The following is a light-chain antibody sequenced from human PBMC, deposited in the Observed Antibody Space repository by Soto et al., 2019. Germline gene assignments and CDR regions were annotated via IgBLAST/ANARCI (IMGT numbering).Light chain of an antibody. J-gene: IGLJ2*01. CDR1: SSDVGGYNY. V-gene: IGLV2-14*01. Sequence: QSALTQPASVSGSPGQSIAISCTGTSSDVGGYNYVSWYQQHPGKAPKLMIYDVSSRPSGVSDRFSGSKSGNTASLTISGLQAEDESDYYCSSYTSSSTLVFGGGTKL. CDR2: DVS. CDR3: SSYTSSSTLV.